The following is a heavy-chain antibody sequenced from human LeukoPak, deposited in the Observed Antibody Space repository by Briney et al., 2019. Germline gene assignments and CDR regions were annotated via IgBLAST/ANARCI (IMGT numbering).Heavy chain of an antibody. CDR3: ASGLYSGSWPARSNWFDP. D-gene: IGHD6-13*01. Sequence: SETLSLTCTVSGGSISSYYWSWIRQSPEKGLEWIGYIYYSGSTNYNPSLKSRVTISVDTSKNQFSLKLSSVTAADTAVYYCASGLYSGSWPARSNWFDPWGQGTLATVSS. V-gene: IGHV4-59*12. J-gene: IGHJ5*02. CDR2: IYYSGST. CDR1: GGSISSYY.